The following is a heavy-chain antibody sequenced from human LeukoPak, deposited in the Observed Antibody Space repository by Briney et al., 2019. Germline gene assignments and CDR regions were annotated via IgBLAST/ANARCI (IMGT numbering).Heavy chain of an antibody. CDR2: IRAYNGNT. V-gene: IGHV1-18*01. J-gene: IGHJ4*02. CDR1: GYTFTSYG. Sequence: GASVKVSCKASGYTFTSYGISWVRQAPGQGLEWMGWIRAYNGNTNYAQKLQGRVTMTTDTSTSTAYMELRSLRSGNTAVYYCARGSPYYYDSSGLLDYFDYWGQGTLVTVSS. CDR3: ARGSPYYYDSSGLLDYFDY. D-gene: IGHD3-22*01.